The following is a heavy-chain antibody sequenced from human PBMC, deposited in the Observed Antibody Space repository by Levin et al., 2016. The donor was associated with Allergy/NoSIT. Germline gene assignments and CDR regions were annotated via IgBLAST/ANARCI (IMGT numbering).Heavy chain of an antibody. CDR3: VRAGIGARNYFDS. J-gene: IGHJ4*02. CDR2: IRGNGYDT. Sequence: GESLKISCSASGFTFSDYRIYWVRQAPGMGLEHVSGIRGNGYDTYYADSVEGRFTISRDNSKNTVYLQMSSLRAEDTAVYYCVRAGIGARNYFDSWGQGTLVTVSS. CDR1: GFTFSDYR. D-gene: IGHD3-16*01. V-gene: IGHV3-64D*06.